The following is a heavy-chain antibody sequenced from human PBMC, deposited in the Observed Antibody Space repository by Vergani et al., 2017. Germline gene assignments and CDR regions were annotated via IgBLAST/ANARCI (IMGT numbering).Heavy chain of an antibody. CDR2: IHTNGVI. V-gene: IGHV4-61*02. Sequence: QVQLQESGPRLVRPSQTLSLTCTVSGGSFNSGSYYWSWLRQPAGKRLEWIGRIHTNGVIHYNPSLNSRATIAVDTSRNQISLKLTSVTATDTAIYFCARGNPYVDFDIWGQGTMITVSS. D-gene: IGHD3-16*01. CDR1: GGSFNSGSYY. J-gene: IGHJ3*02. CDR3: ARGNPYVDFDI.